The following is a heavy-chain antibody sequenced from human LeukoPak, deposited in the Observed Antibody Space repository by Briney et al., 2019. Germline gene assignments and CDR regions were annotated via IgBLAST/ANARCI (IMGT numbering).Heavy chain of an antibody. J-gene: IGHJ4*02. D-gene: IGHD2-21*02. V-gene: IGHV1-2*02. CDR1: GYTFTGYY. Sequence: ASVKVSCKASGYTFTGYYMHRVRQAPGQGLEWMGWINPNSGGTNYAQKFQGRVTMTRDTSISTACMELSRLRSDDTAVYYCARDDLVVTAILLDYWGQGTLVTVSS. CDR2: INPNSGGT. CDR3: ARDDLVVTAILLDY.